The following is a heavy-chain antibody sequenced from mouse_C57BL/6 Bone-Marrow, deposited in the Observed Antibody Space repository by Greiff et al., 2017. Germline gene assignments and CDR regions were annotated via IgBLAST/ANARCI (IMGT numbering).Heavy chain of an antibody. CDR3: ARADYDYLYFDV. CDR2: IDPSDSET. D-gene: IGHD2-4*01. V-gene: IGHV1-52*01. CDR1: GYTFTSYG. J-gene: IGHJ1*03. Sequence: QVQLQQPGAELVRPGSSVTLSCKASGYTFTSYGMHWVKQRPIQGLEWIGNIDPSDSETHYNQKFKDKATLTVDKSSSTAYMQLSSLTSEDSAVFYRARADYDYLYFDVWGTGTTVTVSS.